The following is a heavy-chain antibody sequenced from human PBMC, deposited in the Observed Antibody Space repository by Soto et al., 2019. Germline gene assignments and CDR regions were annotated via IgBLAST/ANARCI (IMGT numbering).Heavy chain of an antibody. J-gene: IGHJ6*02. CDR2: ITETGGDT. V-gene: IGHV3-23*01. CDR3: TKASSDRNHMEV. CDR1: GFTFGNFV. Sequence: GSLRLSGAASGFTFGNFVMRWVRQTPGKGLEWVSTITETGGDTYYTDSVTGRFTISRDNSKNTLYLQMTSLRAEDTALYYCTKASSDRNHMEVWGPGTTVTVSS.